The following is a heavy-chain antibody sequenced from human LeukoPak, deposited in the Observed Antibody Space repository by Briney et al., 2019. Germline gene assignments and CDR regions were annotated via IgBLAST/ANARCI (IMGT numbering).Heavy chain of an antibody. Sequence: PSQTLSLTCTVSGGSISSGGYYWSWIRQHPGKGLEWIGYIYYSGGTYYNPSLKSRVTISVDTSKNQFSLKLSSVTAADTAVYYCARLVGDSSSSYFDYWGQGTLVTVSS. CDR1: GGSISSGGYY. D-gene: IGHD6-6*01. V-gene: IGHV4-31*03. CDR3: ARLVGDSSSSYFDY. CDR2: IYYSGGT. J-gene: IGHJ4*02.